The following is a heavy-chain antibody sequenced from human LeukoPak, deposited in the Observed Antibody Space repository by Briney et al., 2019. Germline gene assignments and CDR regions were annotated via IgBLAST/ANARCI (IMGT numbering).Heavy chain of an antibody. CDR3: AREITTNGGRYFDY. CDR1: GFTFSSYA. J-gene: IGHJ4*02. CDR2: ISGSGGST. V-gene: IGHV3-23*01. D-gene: IGHD7-27*01. Sequence: QSGGSLRLSCAASGFTFSSYAMSWVRQAPGKGLEWVSAISGSGGSTYYADSVKGRFTMSRDNAKNTLYLQMNSLRAEDTGVYYCAREITTNGGRYFDYWGQGTLVTVSS.